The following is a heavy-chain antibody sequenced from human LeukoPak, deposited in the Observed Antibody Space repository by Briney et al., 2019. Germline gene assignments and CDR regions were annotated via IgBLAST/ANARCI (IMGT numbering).Heavy chain of an antibody. CDR3: ARSGIGRGFDI. V-gene: IGHV3-74*01. Sequence: QPGGSLRLSCAASAFSMNDFWMHWVRQGPGKGLEWDSRINKDATITTYADSVKGRFTVSRDNVKNMVYLDMNGLRGDDTAVYYCARSGIGRGFDIWGRGATVTVSS. CDR1: AFSMNDFW. J-gene: IGHJ3*02. D-gene: IGHD2/OR15-2a*01. CDR2: INKDATIT.